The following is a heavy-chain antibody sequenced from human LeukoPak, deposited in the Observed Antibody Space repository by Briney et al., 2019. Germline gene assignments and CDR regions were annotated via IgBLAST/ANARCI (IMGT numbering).Heavy chain of an antibody. Sequence: SETLSLTCAVYGGSFSGYYWSWIRQPPGKGLEWIGYIYYSGSTYYNPSLKSRVTISVDTSKNQFSLKLSSVTAADTAVYYCAREGYYDSSGYFNNWFDPWGQGTLVTVSS. CDR3: AREGYYDSSGYFNNWFDP. V-gene: IGHV4-30-4*01. J-gene: IGHJ5*02. D-gene: IGHD3-22*01. CDR1: GGSFSGYY. CDR2: IYYSGST.